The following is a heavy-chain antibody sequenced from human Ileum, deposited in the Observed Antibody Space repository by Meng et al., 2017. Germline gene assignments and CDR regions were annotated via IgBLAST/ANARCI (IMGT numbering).Heavy chain of an antibody. V-gene: IGHV4-39*01. CDR3: ARRAHYGDPPR. J-gene: IGHJ4*02. CDR2: IYYVGST. CDR1: SGSFTNNNYY. Sequence: QLRLQESGPGLVKPSETLSLTCSVSSGSFTNNNYYWVWIRRPPGKGLEWIGSIYYVGSTYYNPSLKSRVTISVDTSTNQFSLKLISVTAADTAVYYCARRAHYGDPPRWGQGTLVTVSS. D-gene: IGHD4-17*01.